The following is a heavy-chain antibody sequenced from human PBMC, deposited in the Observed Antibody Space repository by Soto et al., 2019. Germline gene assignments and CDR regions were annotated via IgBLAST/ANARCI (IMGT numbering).Heavy chain of an antibody. J-gene: IGHJ6*02. V-gene: IGHV3-23*01. Sequence: LSCAASGFTFSSYAMSWVRQAPGKGLEWVSAISGSGGSTYYADSVKGRFTISRDNSKNTLYLQMNSLRAEDTAVYYCAKGEVAAHYYYGMDVWGQGTTVTVSS. CDR3: AKGEVAAHYYYGMDV. CDR1: GFTFSSYA. CDR2: ISGSGGST. D-gene: IGHD2-15*01.